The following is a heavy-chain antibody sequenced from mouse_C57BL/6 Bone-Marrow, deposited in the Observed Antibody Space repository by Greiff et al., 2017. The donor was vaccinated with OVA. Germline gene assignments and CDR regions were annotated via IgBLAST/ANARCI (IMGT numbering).Heavy chain of an antibody. CDR2: IDPETGGT. J-gene: IGHJ2*01. CDR3: TREDYGSSYAPFDY. D-gene: IGHD1-1*01. V-gene: IGHV1-15*01. CDR1: GYTFTDYE. Sequence: QVQLQQSGAELVRPGASVTLSCKASGYTFTDYEMHWVKQTPVHGLEWIGAIDPETGGTAYNPKFKGKAILTADKSSSTAYMELRSLTSEDSAVDYCTREDYGSSYAPFDYWGQGTTLTVSS.